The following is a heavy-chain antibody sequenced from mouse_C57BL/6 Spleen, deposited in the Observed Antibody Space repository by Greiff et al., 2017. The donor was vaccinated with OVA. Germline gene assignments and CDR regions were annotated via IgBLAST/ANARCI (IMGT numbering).Heavy chain of an antibody. CDR3: ARSKTGTEKYYAMDY. Sequence: EVKLVESGGGLVQPGGSLSLSCAASGFTFTDYYMSWVRQPPGKALEWLGFIRNKANGYTTEYSASVTGRFTISRDNSQRILSLQMNALRAEDSATEYCARSKTGTEKYYAMDYWGQGTSVTVSS. CDR2: IRNKANGYTT. V-gene: IGHV7-3*01. D-gene: IGHD4-1*01. CDR1: GFTFTDYY. J-gene: IGHJ4*01.